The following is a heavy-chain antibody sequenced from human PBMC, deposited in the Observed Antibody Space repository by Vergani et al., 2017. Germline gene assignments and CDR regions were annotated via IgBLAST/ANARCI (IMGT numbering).Heavy chain of an antibody. D-gene: IGHD1-26*01. CDR3: AKKGGSLYYYGVDV. CDR1: GYTFGHFD. V-gene: IGHV3-30*02. CDR2: IRYDGSNP. Sequence: QEQLLQSGGGVVQPGASLRLSCIGSGYTFGHFDMHWVRQAPGKGLAWVAFIRYDGSNPQYIDSVKGRFTISRDNSKDTLFLQMNGLRPEDTGTYFCAKKGGSLYYYGVDVWGQGTTITVSS. J-gene: IGHJ6*02.